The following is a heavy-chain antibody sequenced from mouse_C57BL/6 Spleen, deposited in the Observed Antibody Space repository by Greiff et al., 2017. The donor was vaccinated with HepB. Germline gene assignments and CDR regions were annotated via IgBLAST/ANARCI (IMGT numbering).Heavy chain of an antibody. CDR2: ISHGSSYT. CDR1: GFTFSSYA. D-gene: IGHD1-1*01. J-gene: IGHJ1*03. Sequence: EVQLVQSGGGLVKPGASLKLSCAASGFTFSSYAMPWVRQTPEKGLEWVATISHGSSYTDYTDNVKGRFTISRDNAKNNLYLQLSHLKSEDTAMYYCARGYGSSSWYFAVWGTGTTVTVSS. V-gene: IGHV5-4*01. CDR3: ARGYGSSSWYFAV.